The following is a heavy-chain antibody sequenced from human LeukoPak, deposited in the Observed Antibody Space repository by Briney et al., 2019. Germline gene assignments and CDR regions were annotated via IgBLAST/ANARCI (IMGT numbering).Heavy chain of an antibody. CDR1: GYAFNTFG. V-gene: IGHV1-18*01. CDR3: ARTTFLGSTYFQH. J-gene: IGHJ1*01. CDR2: ISAYNGNT. Sequence: ASVKVSCKASGYAFNTFGISWVRQAPGQGLEWGGWISAYNGNTHYPQKLQGRVTMTTDTSTNTAYMELTSLRSDDTAVYYCARTTFLGSTYFQHWGQGTLVTVSS. D-gene: IGHD1-1*01.